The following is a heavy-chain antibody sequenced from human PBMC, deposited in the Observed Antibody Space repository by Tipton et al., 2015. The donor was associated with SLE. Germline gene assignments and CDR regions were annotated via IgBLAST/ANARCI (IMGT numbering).Heavy chain of an antibody. J-gene: IGHJ3*02. CDR3: ARGPTVLLWFRESRPYDAFDI. V-gene: IGHV4-34*01. CDR2: INHSGST. CDR1: GGSFSGYY. Sequence: TLSLTCAVYGGSFSGYYWSWIRQPPGKGLEWIGEINHSGSTNYNPSLKSRVTISVDTSKNQFSLKLSSVTAADTAVYYCARGPTVLLWFRESRPYDAFDIWGQGTMVTVSS. D-gene: IGHD3-10*01.